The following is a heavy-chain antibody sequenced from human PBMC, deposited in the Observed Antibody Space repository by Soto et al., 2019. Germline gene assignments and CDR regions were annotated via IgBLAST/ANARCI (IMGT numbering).Heavy chain of an antibody. CDR1: GYTFTSYG. J-gene: IGHJ4*02. V-gene: IGHV1-18*01. CDR3: ARGVWFGELSSETLDY. CDR2: ISAYNGNT. D-gene: IGHD3-10*01. Sequence: ASVKVSCKASGYTFTSYGTSWVRQAPGQGLEWMGWISAYNGNTNYAQKLQGRVTMTTDTSTSTAYMELRSLRSDDTAVYYCARGVWFGELSSETLDYWGQGTLVTVSS.